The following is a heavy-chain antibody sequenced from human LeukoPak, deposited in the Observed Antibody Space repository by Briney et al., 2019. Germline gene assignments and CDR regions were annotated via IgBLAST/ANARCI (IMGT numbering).Heavy chain of an antibody. CDR3: ARDGETDDSSGYYVGDY. CDR2: ISGSGGSI. CDR1: GFTFSSYA. V-gene: IGHV3-23*01. J-gene: IGHJ4*02. D-gene: IGHD3-22*01. Sequence: GGSLRLSCAASGFTFSSYAMSWVRQAPGKGLEWVSGISGSGGSIYYADSVKGRFTISRDNSKNTLYLQMNSLRAEDTAVYYCARDGETDDSSGYYVGDYWGQGTLVTVSS.